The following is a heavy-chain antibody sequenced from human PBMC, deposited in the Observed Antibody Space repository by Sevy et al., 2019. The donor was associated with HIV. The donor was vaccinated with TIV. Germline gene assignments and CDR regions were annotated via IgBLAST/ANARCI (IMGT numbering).Heavy chain of an antibody. CDR1: GGSISSSSYY. J-gene: IGHJ5*02. D-gene: IGHD3-3*01. V-gene: IGHV4-39*01. CDR3: ASHDKYLTGPRFLGWFTWFDP. CDR2: IYYSGST. Sequence: SETLSLTCTVSGGSISSSSYYWGWIRQPPGKGLEWIGSIYYSGSTYYNPSLKGRVTISVDTSKNQFSLKLSSVTAAETAVYYCASHDKYLTGPRFLGWFTWFDPWGQGTLVTVSS.